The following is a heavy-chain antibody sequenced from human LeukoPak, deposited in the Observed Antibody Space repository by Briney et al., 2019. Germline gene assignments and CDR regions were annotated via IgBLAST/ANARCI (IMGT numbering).Heavy chain of an antibody. Sequence: GGSLRLSCEVSGLTVSVAWIHWVRQAPGKGLEWVGRMKSRISGGTPDYAAPVMGRSTISRDDSKNSLYLQMDSLKDEDGGVYYCTWDFVWGQGTMVTVSS. J-gene: IGHJ3*01. CDR3: TWDFV. CDR2: MKSRISGGTP. V-gene: IGHV3-15*05. D-gene: IGHD1-26*01. CDR1: GLTVSVAW.